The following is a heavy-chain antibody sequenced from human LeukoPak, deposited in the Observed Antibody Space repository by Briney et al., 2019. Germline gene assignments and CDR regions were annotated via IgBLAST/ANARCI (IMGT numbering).Heavy chain of an antibody. CDR3: ARDNFRAVTAVY. D-gene: IGHD4-17*01. CDR2: ISAYNGNT. J-gene: IGHJ4*02. CDR1: GYTFTSYG. Sequence: ASVKVSCKASGYTFTSYGISWVRQAPGQGLDWMGWISAYNGNTNYAQKLQSRVTMTTDTSTSTAYMELRSLRSDDTAVYYCARDNFRAVTAVYWGQGTLVIVSS. V-gene: IGHV1-18*01.